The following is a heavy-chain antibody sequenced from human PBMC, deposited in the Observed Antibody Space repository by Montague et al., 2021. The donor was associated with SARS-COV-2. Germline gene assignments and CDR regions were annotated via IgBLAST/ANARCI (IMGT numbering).Heavy chain of an antibody. CDR2: IFYTGNT. J-gene: IGHJ3*02. CDR1: GGSVGSRSYY. Sequence: SETLSLTCTVSGGSVGSRSYYWGWIRQPPGKGLEWIGTIFYTGNTYYNPSLKSRITISIDRSKNQFSLKLTSVTAADTSLYYCARHPGSPKDAFDIWGQGTMVTVSS. V-gene: IGHV4-39*01. CDR3: ARHPGSPKDAFDI.